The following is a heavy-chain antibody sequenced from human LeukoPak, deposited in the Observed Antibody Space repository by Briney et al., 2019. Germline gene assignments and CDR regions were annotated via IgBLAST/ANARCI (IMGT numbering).Heavy chain of an antibody. Sequence: SETLSLTCTVSGGSISSGDYYWSWIRQPPGKGLEWIGYIYYSGSTNYNPSLKSRVTISVDTSKNQFSLKLSSVTAADTAVCYCAREPAAAGFDYWGQGTLVTVSS. V-gene: IGHV4-61*08. CDR1: GGSISSGDYY. CDR3: AREPAAAGFDY. J-gene: IGHJ4*02. CDR2: IYYSGST. D-gene: IGHD6-13*01.